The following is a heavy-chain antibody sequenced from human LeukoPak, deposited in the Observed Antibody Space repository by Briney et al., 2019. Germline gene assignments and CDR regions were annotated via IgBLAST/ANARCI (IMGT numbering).Heavy chain of an antibody. J-gene: IGHJ4*02. CDR3: AKDFPKYTGINWSLFDH. D-gene: IGHD1-1*01. Sequence: SLRLSCAASAFTFSNYAMSWVSQSPGKGMEWVSCIYVVGGTTYYTDSVTGQFTISRDDSKNTVYLQMDSLSPEDTAVYYCAKDFPKYTGINWSLFDHLSQGTLVTVSS. CDR2: IYVVGGTT. V-gene: IGHV3-23*01. CDR1: AFTFSNYA.